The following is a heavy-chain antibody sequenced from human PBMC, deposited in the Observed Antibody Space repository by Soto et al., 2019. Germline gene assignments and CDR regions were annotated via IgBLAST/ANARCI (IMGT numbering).Heavy chain of an antibody. J-gene: IGHJ3*02. CDR1: GGTFSSYT. CDR2: IIRILGIA. CDR3: ARDLVCSSTSCDLYSKNAFDI. D-gene: IGHD2-2*01. V-gene: IGHV1-69*08. Sequence: QVQLGQSGAEVKKPGSSVKVSCKASGGTFSSYTISWVRQAPGQGLEWMGRIIRILGIANYAQKFQGRVTITADKSTSTAYMELSSLRSEDTAVHYCARDLVCSSTSCDLYSKNAFDIWGQGTMVTVSS.